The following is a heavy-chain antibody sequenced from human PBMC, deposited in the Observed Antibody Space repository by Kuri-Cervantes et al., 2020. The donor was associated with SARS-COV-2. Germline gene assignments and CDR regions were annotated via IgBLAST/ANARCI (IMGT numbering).Heavy chain of an antibody. J-gene: IGHJ4*02. CDR3: ARATSYTSIYYYFDS. CDR1: GGSISSYY. V-gene: IGHV4-59*01. D-gene: IGHD6-13*01. CDR2: IYYNGN. Sequence: SETLSLTCTVSGGSISSYYWTCVRQPPGKGLEFIGYIYYNGNGYNPSLESRVTMSLDTSRNQFSLRLTSVTPADTAVYYCARATSYTSIYYYFDSWGQGNLVTVSS.